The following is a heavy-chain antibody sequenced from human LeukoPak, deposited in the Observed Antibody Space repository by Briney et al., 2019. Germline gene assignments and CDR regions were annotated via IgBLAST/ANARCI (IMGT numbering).Heavy chain of an antibody. Sequence: SETLSLTCAVYGGSFSGYYWSWIRQPPGKGLEWIGEINHSGSTEYNPSLKSRVTISVDTSKNQFSLKLSSVTAADTAVYYCARLRHSAWGQGTLVTVSS. CDR3: ARLRHSA. V-gene: IGHV4-34*01. J-gene: IGHJ5*02. CDR1: GGSFSGYY. D-gene: IGHD5-18*01. CDR2: INHSGST.